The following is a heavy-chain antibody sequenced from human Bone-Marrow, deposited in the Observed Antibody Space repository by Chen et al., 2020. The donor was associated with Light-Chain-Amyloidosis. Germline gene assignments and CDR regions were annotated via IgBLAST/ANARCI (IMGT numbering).Heavy chain of an antibody. J-gene: IGHJ4*02. CDR1: GYTFPNYW. V-gene: IGHV5-51*01. CDR3: ARRRDGYNFDY. CDR2: IYPDDSDA. Sequence: EVLLEQSGPEVKKPGESLKISCKGSGYTFPNYWIGWVRQMPGKGLEWMGVIYPDDSDARYSPSFEGQVTSSADKSITTAYLQWRSLKASDTAMYYCARRRDGYNFDYWGQGTLVTVSS. D-gene: IGHD5-12*01.